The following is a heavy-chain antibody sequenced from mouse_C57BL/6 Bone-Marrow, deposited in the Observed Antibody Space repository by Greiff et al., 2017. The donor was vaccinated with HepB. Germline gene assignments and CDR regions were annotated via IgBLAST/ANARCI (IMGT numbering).Heavy chain of an antibody. CDR1: GFSLTSYG. D-gene: IGHD1-1*01. V-gene: IGHV2-2*01. CDR2: IWSGGRT. CDR3: ARNSPLYYGSRGGWFAY. J-gene: IGHJ3*01. Sequence: VQVVESGPGLVQPSQSLSITCTVSGFSLTSYGVHWVRQSPGKGLEWLGVIWSGGRTDYNAAFISRLSISKDNSKSQVFFKMNSLQADDTAIYYCARNSPLYYGSRGGWFAYWGQGTLVTVSA.